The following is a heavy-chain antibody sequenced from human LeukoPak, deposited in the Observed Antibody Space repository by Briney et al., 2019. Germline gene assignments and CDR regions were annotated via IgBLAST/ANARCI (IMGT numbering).Heavy chain of an antibody. Sequence: GGSLRLSCAASGFTFSSYSMNWVRQAPGKGLKWVSSISSSSSYIYYADSVKGRFTISRDNAKNSLYLQMNSLRAEDTAVYYCARVWGSGSYRDLPDYWGQGTLVTVSS. CDR2: ISSSSSYI. J-gene: IGHJ4*02. CDR1: GFTFSSYS. D-gene: IGHD3-10*01. V-gene: IGHV3-21*01. CDR3: ARVWGSGSYRDLPDY.